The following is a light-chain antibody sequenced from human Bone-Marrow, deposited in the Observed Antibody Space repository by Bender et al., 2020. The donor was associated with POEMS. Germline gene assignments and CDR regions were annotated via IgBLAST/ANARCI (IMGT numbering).Light chain of an antibody. J-gene: IGLJ2*01. V-gene: IGLV2-23*02. Sequence: QSALTQPASVSGSPGQSITISCTGTSSDVGSYKLVSWYQQYPGKAPKLMIYEVSKRPSGVSNRFSGSKSGNTASLTISGLQAEDEANYYCCSYASTRTPVLFGGGTKLTV. CDR1: SSDVGSYKL. CDR3: CSYASTRTPVL. CDR2: EVS.